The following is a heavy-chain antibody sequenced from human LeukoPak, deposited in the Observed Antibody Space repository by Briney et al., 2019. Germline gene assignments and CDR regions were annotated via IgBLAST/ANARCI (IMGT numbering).Heavy chain of an antibody. D-gene: IGHD4-17*01. J-gene: IGHJ2*01. CDR3: ARPAPGDGDYVQGWYFDL. CDR1: GYSFIGYY. Sequence: RASVKVSCKASGYSFIGYYMHWVRQAPGQRLEWMGWINAGNGNTKYSQKFQGRVTITRDTSASTAYMELSSLRSEDTAVYCCARPAPGDGDYVQGWYFDLWGRGTLVTVSS. V-gene: IGHV1-3*01. CDR2: INAGNGNT.